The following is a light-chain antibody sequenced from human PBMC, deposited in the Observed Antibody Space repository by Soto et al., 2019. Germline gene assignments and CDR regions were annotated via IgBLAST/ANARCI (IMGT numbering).Light chain of an antibody. CDR3: QQRNNWPLT. CDR1: QTIFTY. CDR2: DAY. J-gene: IGKJ4*01. Sequence: EIVLTQSPATLSLSPGERATLSCRASQTIFTYLAWYQQKPGQAPRLLIYDAYKRASGVPARFSGSGSVTDFTLTINSLEPEDSAVYYCQQRNNWPLTFGGGTKVDIK. V-gene: IGKV3-11*01.